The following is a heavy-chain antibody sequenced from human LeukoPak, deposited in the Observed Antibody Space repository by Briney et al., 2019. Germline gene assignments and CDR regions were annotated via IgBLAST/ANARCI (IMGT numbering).Heavy chain of an antibody. D-gene: IGHD6-19*01. CDR2: IRSGSSVT. CDR1: DFIFSSYS. CDR3: ARSIAVGGTARLDY. Sequence: GGSLRLSCAASDFIFSSYSMTGVPQAPGKGLLCVSFIRSGSSVTYYAHSVKGRFTISRDHAKNSLYLQMNSMRVEDTAVYYCARSIAVGGTARLDYWGQGTLVIVSS. J-gene: IGHJ4*02. V-gene: IGHV3-21*01.